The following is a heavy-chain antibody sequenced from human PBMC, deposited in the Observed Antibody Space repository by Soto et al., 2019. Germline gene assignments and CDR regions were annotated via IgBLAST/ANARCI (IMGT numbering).Heavy chain of an antibody. J-gene: IGHJ6*02. D-gene: IGHD2-15*01. CDR2: ISGSGGTI. CDR1: GFTFSDFY. V-gene: IGHV3-11*01. Sequence: PGGSLRLSCAASGFTFSDFYMSWIRQAPGKGLEWVSYISGSGGTIYYADSVKGRFTISRDNAKNSLYLHMTSLRAEDTAIYYCAREMVIVATNYYYYGMDVWGQGTTVTAP. CDR3: AREMVIVATNYYYYGMDV.